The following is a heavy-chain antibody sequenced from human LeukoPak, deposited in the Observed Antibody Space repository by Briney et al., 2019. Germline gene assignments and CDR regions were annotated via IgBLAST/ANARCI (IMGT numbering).Heavy chain of an antibody. V-gene: IGHV3-30*02. J-gene: IGHJ3*02. D-gene: IGHD4-23*01. CDR2: IRYDGSNK. Sequence: GGSLRLSCAASGFTFSSYGMHWVRQAPGKGLEWVAFIRYDGSNKYYADSVKGRFTISRDNSKNTLYLQMNSLRAEDTAVYYCARSQDGTTVEGDDAFDIWGQGTMVTVSS. CDR1: GFTFSSYG. CDR3: ARSQDGTTVEGDDAFDI.